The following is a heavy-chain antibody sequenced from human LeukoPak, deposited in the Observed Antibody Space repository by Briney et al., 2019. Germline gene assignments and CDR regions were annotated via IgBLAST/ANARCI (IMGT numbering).Heavy chain of an antibody. CDR1: GDSISSSTYY. D-gene: IGHD4-17*01. V-gene: IGHV4-39*01. CDR3: ARHSSLTTVTTGPMFYGMDV. CDR2: IYYTGST. J-gene: IGHJ6*02. Sequence: SETLSLTCTVSGDSISSSTYYWGWIRRPPGKGLEWIGSIYYTGSTYYNPSLKSRVTISVDTSKKQFSLKVSSVTAADTAVYYCARHSSLTTVTTGPMFYGMDVWGQGTTVTVSS.